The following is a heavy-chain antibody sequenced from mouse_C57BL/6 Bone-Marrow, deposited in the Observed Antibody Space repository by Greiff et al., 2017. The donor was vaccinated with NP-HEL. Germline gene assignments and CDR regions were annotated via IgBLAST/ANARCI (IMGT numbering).Heavy chain of an antibody. CDR1: GYEFRNYW. Sequence: QVHVKQSGAELVKPGASVKISCKASGYEFRNYWMNWVKQRPGKGLEWIGQIYPGDGDTNYNGKFKDKATLTADKSSITAYMQLSRLTSEDAAVYCCARGSYWGQGTRATVT. CDR3: ARGSY. J-gene: IGHJ3*01. V-gene: IGHV1-80*01. CDR2: IYPGDGDT.